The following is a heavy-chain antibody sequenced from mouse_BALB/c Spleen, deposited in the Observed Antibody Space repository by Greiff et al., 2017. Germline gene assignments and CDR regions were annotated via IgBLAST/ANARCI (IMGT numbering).Heavy chain of an antibody. J-gene: IGHJ4*01. CDR2: IYPGSGNT. CDR1: GYTFTDYY. V-gene: IGHV1-77*01. D-gene: IGHD1-3*01. CDR3: ARSVGYAMDY. Sequence: QVQLQQSGAELARPGASVKLSCKASGYTFTDYYINWVKQRTGQGLEWIGEIYPGSGNTYYNEKFKGKATLTADKSSSTAYMQLSSLTSEDSAVYFCARSVGYAMDYRGQGTSVTVSS.